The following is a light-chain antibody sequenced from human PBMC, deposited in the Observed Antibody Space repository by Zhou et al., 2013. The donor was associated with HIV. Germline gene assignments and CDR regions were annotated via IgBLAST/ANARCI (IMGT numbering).Light chain of an antibody. CDR3: QQYGSSPGLT. CDR1: ETGRYNS. V-gene: IGKV3-20*01. Sequence: EIALTQSPDTLSLSPGERVILSCRASETGRYNSLAWYQQKSGQAPRLLIYGASSRATAIPDRFSGSGSGTDFALTIFRLEPEDFAVYYCQQYGSSPGLTFGGGTKVEIK. CDR2: GAS. J-gene: IGKJ4*01.